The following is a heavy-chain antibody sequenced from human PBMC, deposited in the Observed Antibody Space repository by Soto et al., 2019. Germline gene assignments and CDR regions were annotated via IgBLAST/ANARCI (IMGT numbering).Heavy chain of an antibody. CDR1: GFTFSNYA. J-gene: IGHJ4*02. CDR3: AKKTGAPVAPGFDY. V-gene: IGHV3-23*01. D-gene: IGHD2-2*01. CDR2: INAGGFNT. Sequence: GGSLRLSCAASGFTFSNYAMSWVRQAPEKGLEWVSGINAGGFNTYYADSVKGRFTISRDNSRNTLYLQVNSLRAEDTAVYYCAKKTGAPVAPGFDYWGQGTLVTVS.